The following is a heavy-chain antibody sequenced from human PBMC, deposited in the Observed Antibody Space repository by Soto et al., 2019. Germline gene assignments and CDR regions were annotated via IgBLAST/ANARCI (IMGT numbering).Heavy chain of an antibody. D-gene: IGHD3-16*01. CDR2: ISGSGGST. Sequence: GGSLRLSCAASGFTFSSYAMSWVRQAPGKGLEWVSAISGSGGSTYYADSVKGRFTISRDNSKNTLYLQMNSLRAEDTAVYYCANQGGIMITFGGVRENDYWGQGTLVTVSS. CDR1: GFTFSSYA. V-gene: IGHV3-23*01. CDR3: ANQGGIMITFGGVRENDY. J-gene: IGHJ4*02.